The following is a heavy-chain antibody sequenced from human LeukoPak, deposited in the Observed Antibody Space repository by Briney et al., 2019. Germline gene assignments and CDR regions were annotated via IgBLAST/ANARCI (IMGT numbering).Heavy chain of an antibody. CDR1: GGSFSGYY. CDR2: INHSGST. V-gene: IGHV4-34*01. Sequence: SETLSLTCAVYGGSFSGYYWSWIRQPPGKGLEWIGEINHSGSTNYNPSLKSRVTMSVDTSKNQFSLKLSSVTAADTAVYYCARGRARRVRYYYYYMDVWGKGTTVTVSS. CDR3: ARGRARRVRYYYYYMDV. D-gene: IGHD4/OR15-4a*01. J-gene: IGHJ6*03.